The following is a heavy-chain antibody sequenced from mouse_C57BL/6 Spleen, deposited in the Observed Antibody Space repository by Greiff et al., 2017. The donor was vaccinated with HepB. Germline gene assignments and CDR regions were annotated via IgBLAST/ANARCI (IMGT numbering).Heavy chain of an antibody. D-gene: IGHD1-2*01. V-gene: IGHV7-3*01. CDR2: IRNKANGYTT. Sequence: DVKLVESGGGLVQPGGSLSLSCAASGFTFTDYYMSWVRQPPGKALEWLGFIRNKANGYTTEYSASVKGRFTISRDNSQSILYLQMNALRAEDSATYYCARSPGFAMDYWGQGTSVTVSS. CDR3: ARSPGFAMDY. CDR1: GFTFTDYY. J-gene: IGHJ4*01.